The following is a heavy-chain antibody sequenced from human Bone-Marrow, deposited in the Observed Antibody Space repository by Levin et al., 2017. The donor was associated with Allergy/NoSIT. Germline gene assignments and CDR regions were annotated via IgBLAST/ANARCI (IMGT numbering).Heavy chain of an antibody. V-gene: IGHV3-7*01. Sequence: GESLKISCTASGFTFSSYWMSWVRQAPGKGLEWVANIKQDGSEENYVDSLKGRFSISRDNAKNLVFLQLNSLTAEDTAVYYCARDLSFGGVVIIPGPIDNWGQGTLVTVSS. CDR2: IKQDGSEE. CDR1: GFTFSSYW. CDR3: ARDLSFGGVVIIPGPIDN. J-gene: IGHJ4*02. D-gene: IGHD3-16*02.